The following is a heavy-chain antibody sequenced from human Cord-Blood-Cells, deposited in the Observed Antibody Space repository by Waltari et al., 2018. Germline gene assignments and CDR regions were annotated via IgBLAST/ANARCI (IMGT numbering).Heavy chain of an antibody. CDR2: IYYSGST. CDR1: GGSISSSSYS. CDR3: ARRGVAAALDY. J-gene: IGHJ4*02. D-gene: IGHD6-13*01. V-gene: IGHV4-39*01. Sequence: QLQLQESGPGLVKPSETLSLTCTVSGGSISSSSYSWGWIRQPPGKGLEWIGSIYYSGSTYYNPSLKSRVTISVDTSKNQFSLKLSSVTATDTAVYYCARRGVAAALDYWGQGTLVTVSS.